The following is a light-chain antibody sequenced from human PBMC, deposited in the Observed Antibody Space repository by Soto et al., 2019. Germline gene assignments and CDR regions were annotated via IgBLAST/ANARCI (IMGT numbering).Light chain of an antibody. CDR2: GAS. J-gene: IGKJ1*01. CDR1: QSVGSN. CDR3: QQYGSSGT. V-gene: IGKV3-20*01. Sequence: EIVMTQSPVTLSVSPGETATLSCRASQSVGSNLAWYQQKPGQAPRLLIYGASNRATGIPDRFSGSGSGTDFTLTISRLEPEDFAVYYCQQYGSSGTFGQGTKVDIK.